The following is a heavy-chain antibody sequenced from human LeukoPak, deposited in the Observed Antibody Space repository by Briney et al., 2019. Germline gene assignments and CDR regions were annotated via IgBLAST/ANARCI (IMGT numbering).Heavy chain of an antibody. Sequence: PSETLSLTCSVSGGSISTYYWSWIRQTPGKGLEQIGYIYNSGSTNYNPSLEGRVTMSIDTSKNQFSLKLSSVTAADTAVYYCARQSIVVVTDAFDIWGQGTMVTVSS. D-gene: IGHD2-21*02. J-gene: IGHJ3*02. CDR3: ARQSIVVVTDAFDI. CDR1: GGSISTYY. V-gene: IGHV4-59*08. CDR2: IYNSGST.